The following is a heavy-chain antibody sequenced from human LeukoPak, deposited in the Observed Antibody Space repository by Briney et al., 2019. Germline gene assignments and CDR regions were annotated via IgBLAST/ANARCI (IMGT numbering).Heavy chain of an antibody. V-gene: IGHV4-59*08. D-gene: IGHD3-9*01. CDR3: ARHVWLQPFDY. Sequence: SETLSLTCSVSGGSMNSYYWSWIRQSPGKGLEWIGYIYYSGSTNYNPSLKSRVTISVDTSKNQFSPKLSSVTAADTAVYYCARHVWLQPFDYWGQGTLVTVSS. J-gene: IGHJ4*02. CDR1: GGSMNSYY. CDR2: IYYSGST.